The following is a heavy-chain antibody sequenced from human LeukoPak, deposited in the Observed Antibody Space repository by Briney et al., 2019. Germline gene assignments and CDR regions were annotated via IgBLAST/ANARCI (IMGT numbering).Heavy chain of an antibody. CDR1: GGTFSSYA. J-gene: IGHJ4*02. CDR2: ISAHNGNT. CDR3: AREVERGSWYGPADY. V-gene: IGHV1-18*01. Sequence: ASVKVSCKASGGTFSSYAISWVRQAPGQGLEWMGWISAHNGNTNYAQKVQGRVTMTTDTSTSTAYMELSRLRSDDTAVYYCAREVERGSWYGPADYWGQGTLVTVSS. D-gene: IGHD6-13*01.